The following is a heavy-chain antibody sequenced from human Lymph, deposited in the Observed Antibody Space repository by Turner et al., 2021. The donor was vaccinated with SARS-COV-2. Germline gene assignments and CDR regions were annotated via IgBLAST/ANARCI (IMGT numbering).Heavy chain of an antibody. Sequence: QVQLVQSGAEVKKPGASVKVSCKASGYTFTSYGISWVRQAPGQGLEWMGWISVYNGNTNYAQKLQGSVTMTTDTSTSTAYMELRSLRSDDTAVYYCARFTASIEVTGRYFDYWGQGTLVTVSS. CDR1: GYTFTSYG. D-gene: IGHD6-19*01. J-gene: IGHJ4*02. CDR2: ISVYNGNT. CDR3: ARFTASIEVTGRYFDY. V-gene: IGHV1-18*01.